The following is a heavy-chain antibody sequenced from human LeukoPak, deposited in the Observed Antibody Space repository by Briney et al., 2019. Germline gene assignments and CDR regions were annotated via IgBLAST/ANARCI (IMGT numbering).Heavy chain of an antibody. V-gene: IGHV4-34*01. D-gene: IGHD6-13*01. J-gene: IGHJ4*02. CDR1: GGSFSGYY. CDR2: INHSGST. CDR3: ARHSSWYQYYFDY. Sequence: SETLSLTCAVYGGSFSGYYWSWIRHPPGKGQEWIGEINHSGSTNYNPSLKSRVTISVDTSKNQFSLKLSSVTAADTAVYYCARHSSWYQYYFDYWGQGTLVTVSS.